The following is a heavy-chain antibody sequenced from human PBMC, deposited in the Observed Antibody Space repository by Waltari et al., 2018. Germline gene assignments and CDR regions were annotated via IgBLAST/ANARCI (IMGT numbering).Heavy chain of an antibody. J-gene: IGHJ4*02. Sequence: ELQVVESGGALIQPGGSLRLSCAASGFSVHDNDMSWVRQAPGKCLEGVSVFFRGGSANYADSVKGRFIMSSDSSENMVYLQMNNVRVDDTAMYYCATCHGGTCRLWPLDFWGQGTVVTVSS. CDR1: GFSVHDND. D-gene: IGHD2-15*01. CDR3: ATCHGGTCRLWPLDF. V-gene: IGHV3-53*01. CDR2: FFRGGSA.